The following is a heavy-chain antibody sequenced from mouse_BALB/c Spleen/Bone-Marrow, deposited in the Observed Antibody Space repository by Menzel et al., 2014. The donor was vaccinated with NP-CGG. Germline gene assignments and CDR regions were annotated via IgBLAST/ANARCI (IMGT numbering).Heavy chain of an antibody. J-gene: IGHJ4*01. D-gene: IGHD2-4*01. V-gene: IGHV2-6-7*01. CDR2: VWGDGST. CDR1: GFSLTGYG. Sequence: VQLQQSGPGLVVPSQSLSITCTVSGFSLTGYGVNWVRQPPGKGLEWLGMVWGDGSTDYNSALKSRLSISKDNSKSQVFLKMNSLQTDDTARYYCARALYDYDDLYCAMDYWGQGTSVTVSS. CDR3: ARALYDYDDLYCAMDY.